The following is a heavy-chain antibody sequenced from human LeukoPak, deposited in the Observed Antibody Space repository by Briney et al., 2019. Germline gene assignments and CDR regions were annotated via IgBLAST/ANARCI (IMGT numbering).Heavy chain of an antibody. CDR2: ISGGAGST. CDR3: AKDGDSSSWYYHYYYMDV. Sequence: GGSLRLSCVASGFTFSSYGMIWVRQAPGKGLEWVSGISGGAGSTNYADSVKGRFTISRDNSKNTLYVQMNSLRAEDTAVYYCAKDGDSSSWYYHYYYMDVWGKGTTVTVSS. D-gene: IGHD6-13*01. V-gene: IGHV3-23*01. J-gene: IGHJ6*03. CDR1: GFTFSSYG.